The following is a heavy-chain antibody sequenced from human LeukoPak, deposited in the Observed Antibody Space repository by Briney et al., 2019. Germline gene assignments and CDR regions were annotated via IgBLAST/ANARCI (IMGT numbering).Heavy chain of an antibody. J-gene: IGHJ6*03. V-gene: IGHV1-69*06. Sequence: SVKVSCKASGGTFSSYAISWVRQAPGQGLEWMGGIIPIFGTANYAQKFQGRGTITADKSTSTAYMELSSLRSEDTAVYYCARATHSYGPIHYYYMDVWGKGTTVTVSS. D-gene: IGHD5-18*01. CDR2: IIPIFGTA. CDR3: ARATHSYGPIHYYYMDV. CDR1: GGTFSSYA.